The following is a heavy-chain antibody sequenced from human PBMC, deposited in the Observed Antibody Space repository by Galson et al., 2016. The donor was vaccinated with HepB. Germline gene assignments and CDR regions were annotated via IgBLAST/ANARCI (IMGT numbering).Heavy chain of an antibody. Sequence: SLRLSCAASGISFSNYWMTWVRQAPGKGLEWVANIKEDGSVKYYVDSVKGHFIISRDNAKNALYLQLNSLRAEDTAVYYCARDVNYGIFDRWGQGTLVTVSS. D-gene: IGHD3-10*01. V-gene: IGHV3-7*01. CDR1: GISFSNYW. CDR3: ARDVNYGIFDR. CDR2: IKEDGSVK. J-gene: IGHJ4*02.